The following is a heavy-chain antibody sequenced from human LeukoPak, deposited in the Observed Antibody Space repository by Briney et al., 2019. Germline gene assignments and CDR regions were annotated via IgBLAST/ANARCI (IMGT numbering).Heavy chain of an antibody. CDR3: ARERGTYYDSSGYSFDY. CDR2: INPSGGST. CDR1: GYTFTSYY. Sequence: ASVKVSCKASGYTFTSYYMHWVRQAPGQGLEWMGIINPSGGSTSYPQKFQGGVTMTRDTSTSTVYMELSSLRSEDTAVYYCARERGTYYDSSGYSFDYWGQGTLVTVSS. D-gene: IGHD3-22*01. V-gene: IGHV1-46*01. J-gene: IGHJ4*02.